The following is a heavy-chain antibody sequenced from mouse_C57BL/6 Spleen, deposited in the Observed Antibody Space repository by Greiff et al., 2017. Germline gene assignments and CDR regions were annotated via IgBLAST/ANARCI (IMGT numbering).Heavy chain of an antibody. CDR1: GFSLTSYA. Sequence: VKLMESGPGLVAPSQSLSITCTVSGFSLTSYAISWVRQPPGKGLEWLGVIWTGGGTNYNSALKSRLSISKDNSKSQVFLKMNSLQTDDTARYYCARKRGFITTYAMDYWGQGTSVTVSS. D-gene: IGHD1-1*01. CDR2: IWTGGGT. CDR3: ARKRGFITTYAMDY. V-gene: IGHV2-9-1*01. J-gene: IGHJ4*01.